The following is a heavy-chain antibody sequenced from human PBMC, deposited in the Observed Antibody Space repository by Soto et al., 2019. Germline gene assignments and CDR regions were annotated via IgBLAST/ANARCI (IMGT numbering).Heavy chain of an antibody. J-gene: IGHJ4*02. Sequence: EVQLVESGGGLVKPGGSLRLSCAASGFTFSSYSMNWVRQAPGKGLEWVSSISSSSSYIYYADSVKGRFTISRDNAKNSLYLQMNSLRAEDTDVYYCARDDMNPAAPSDYWGQGTLVTVSS. CDR2: ISSSSSYI. V-gene: IGHV3-21*01. CDR1: GFTFSSYS. CDR3: ARDDMNPAAPSDY.